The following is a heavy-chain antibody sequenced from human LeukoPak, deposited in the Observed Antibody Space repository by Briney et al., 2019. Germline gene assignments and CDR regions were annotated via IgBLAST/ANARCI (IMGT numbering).Heavy chain of an antibody. CDR3: SSSTSPYYYYYGMDV. CDR1: GVTFSNAW. CDR2: IKSKTDGGTT. V-gene: IGHV3-15*01. Sequence: PGGSLRLSCAASGVTFSNAWMSWVRQAPGKGLEWVGRIKSKTDGGTTDYAAPVKGRFTISRDDSKNTLYLQMNSLKTEDTAVYYCSSSTSPYYYYYGMDVWGQGTTVTVSS. D-gene: IGHD6-6*01. J-gene: IGHJ6*02.